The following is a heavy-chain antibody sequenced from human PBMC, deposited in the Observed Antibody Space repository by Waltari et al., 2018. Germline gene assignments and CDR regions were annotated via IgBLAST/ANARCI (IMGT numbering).Heavy chain of an antibody. CDR2: IYYSGRT. CDR3: ARIDVGALDLGDY. Sequence: QLQLQESGPGLVKPSETMYLTCTVSGGPISSSSYYWGWISQPPGKGMELICSIYYSGRTYYNPSIKSRVTISVDTSKNQFSLKLSSVTAADTAVYYCARIDVGALDLGDYWGQGTLVTVSS. CDR1: GGPISSSSYY. V-gene: IGHV4-39*07. J-gene: IGHJ4*02. D-gene: IGHD1-26*01.